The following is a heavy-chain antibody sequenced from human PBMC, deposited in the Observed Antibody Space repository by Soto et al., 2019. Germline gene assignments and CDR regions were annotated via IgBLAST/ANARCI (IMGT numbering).Heavy chain of an antibody. J-gene: IGHJ4*02. CDR3: AGHTSSSFASFDY. Sequence: GGSLRLSCAASGFTFSSYSMNWVRQAPGKGLEWVSSIRSSSSYIYYADSVKGRFTISRDNAKNSLYLQMNSLRAEDTAVYYCAGHTSSSFASFDYWGQGTLVTVSS. V-gene: IGHV3-21*01. D-gene: IGHD6-6*01. CDR1: GFTFSSYS. CDR2: IRSSSSYI.